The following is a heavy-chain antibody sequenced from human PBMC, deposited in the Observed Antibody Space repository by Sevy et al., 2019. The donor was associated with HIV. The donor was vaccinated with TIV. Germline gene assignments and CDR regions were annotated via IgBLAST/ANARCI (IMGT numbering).Heavy chain of an antibody. D-gene: IGHD3-3*01. J-gene: IGHJ1*01. CDR2: FDPEDGET. V-gene: IGHV1-24*01. Sequence: ASVKVSCKVSGYTLTKLSMHWVRQAPGKGLEWMGGFDPEDGETIYAQKFQGRVTMTEDTSTDTAYMELSSLRSEDTAVYYCATGVRFLEWLLYNEYFQHWGQGTLVTVSS. CDR3: ATGVRFLEWLLYNEYFQH. CDR1: GYTLTKLS.